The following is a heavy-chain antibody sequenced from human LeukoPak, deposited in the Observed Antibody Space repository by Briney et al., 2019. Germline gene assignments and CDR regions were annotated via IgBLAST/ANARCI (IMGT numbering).Heavy chain of an antibody. CDR3: ARGGTAVIAPYAFDM. J-gene: IGHJ3*02. D-gene: IGHD4-23*01. Sequence: ETLSLTCTVSGGSISSYYWSWIRQPPGKGLEWIGYIYYSGSTNCNPSVKSRVAMSVDTSKKQFSLKLSSLTAADTAVYYCARGGTAVIAPYAFDMWGQGTIVTVSS. V-gene: IGHV4-59*01. CDR1: GGSISSYY. CDR2: IYYSGST.